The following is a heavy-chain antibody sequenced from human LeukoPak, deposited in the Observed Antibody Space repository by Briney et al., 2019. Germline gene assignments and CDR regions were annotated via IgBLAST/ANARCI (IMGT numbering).Heavy chain of an antibody. CDR3: AKGPYYSYFFDY. CDR1: GFTFDDYA. V-gene: IGHV3-9*01. Sequence: GGSLRLSCAASGFTFDDYAMHWVRQAPGKGLEWVSGISWNSGSIGYADSVKGRFTISRDNAKNSLYLQMNSLRAEDTALYYCAKGPYYSYFFDYWGQGTLVTVSS. D-gene: IGHD2-21*01. CDR2: ISWNSGSI. J-gene: IGHJ4*02.